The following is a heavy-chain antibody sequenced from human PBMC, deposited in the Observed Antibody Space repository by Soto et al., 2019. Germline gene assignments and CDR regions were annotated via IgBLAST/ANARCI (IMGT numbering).Heavy chain of an antibody. CDR1: GSSFGSCA. D-gene: IGHD3-3*01. CDR2: ISGSDGKT. V-gene: IGHV3-23*01. CDR3: ARWSYLDY. Sequence: GGSLRLSCAASGSSFGSCALSWVRQAPGKGLEWVSTISGSDGKTFYADSVKGRFSISRDTSQSTLYLQMNSLRANDTAMYYCARWSYLDYWGQGTRVTVSS. J-gene: IGHJ4*02.